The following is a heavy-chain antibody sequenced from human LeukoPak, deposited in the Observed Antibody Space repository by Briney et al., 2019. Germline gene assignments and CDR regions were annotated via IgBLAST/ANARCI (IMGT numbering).Heavy chain of an antibody. J-gene: IGHJ4*02. V-gene: IGHV4-59*01. CDR2: IYYSGST. Sequence: SETLSLTCTVSGESISGFYWTWIRQPPGKGLEWIGYIYYSGSTNYNPSLKSRVTISVGTSKNQFSLKLSSVTAADTAVYYCARGVVIAPQTFDYWGQGTLVTVSS. CDR1: GESISGFY. CDR3: ARGVVIAPQTFDY. D-gene: IGHD2-21*01.